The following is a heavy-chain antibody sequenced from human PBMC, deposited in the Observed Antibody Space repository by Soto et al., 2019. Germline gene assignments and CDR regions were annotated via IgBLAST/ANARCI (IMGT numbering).Heavy chain of an antibody. D-gene: IGHD2-15*01. CDR3: ARSLSQRRWLEKGYEY. CDR2: IYNGGNT. Sequence: PSETLSLTCAVSGGSISGTTYNWAWIRQTPGKGLEWIGSIYNGGNTYYKPSLKSRVTISVDSSKSQLSLRLSTVTAADTAVYYCARSLSQRRWLEKGYEYWGQGTRVTVSS. J-gene: IGHJ4*02. CDR1: GGSISGTTYN. V-gene: IGHV4-39*01.